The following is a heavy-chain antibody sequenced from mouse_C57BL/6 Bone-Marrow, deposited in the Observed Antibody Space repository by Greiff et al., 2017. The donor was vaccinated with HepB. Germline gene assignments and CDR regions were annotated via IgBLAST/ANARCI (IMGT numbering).Heavy chain of an antibody. CDR3: ARDGSSYNY. V-gene: IGHV7-1*01. CDR1: GFTFSDFY. Sequence: EVKLMESGGGLVQSGRSLRLSCATSGFTFSDFYMEWVRQAPGKGLEWIAASRNKANDYTTEYSASVKGRFIVSRDTSQSILYLQMNALRAEDTAIYYCARDGSSYNYWGQGTTLTVSS. J-gene: IGHJ2*01. D-gene: IGHD1-1*01. CDR2: SRNKANDYTT.